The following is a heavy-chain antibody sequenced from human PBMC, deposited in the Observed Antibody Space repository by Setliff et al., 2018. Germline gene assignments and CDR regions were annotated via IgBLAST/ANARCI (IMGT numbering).Heavy chain of an antibody. J-gene: IGHJ4*02. Sequence: AASGQGPCQAPCSTFTNYDINWVRQATGQGLEWMGWINPKSGNTGYAQNFQGRVTMTRNTPISTAYMELSSLRFEDTAVYYCARGPRHNFWSGYYLVAVNYWGQGTLVTVSS. CDR2: INPKSGNT. CDR3: ARGPRHNFWSGYYLVAVNY. V-gene: IGHV1-8*02. CDR1: CSTFTNYD. D-gene: IGHD3-3*01.